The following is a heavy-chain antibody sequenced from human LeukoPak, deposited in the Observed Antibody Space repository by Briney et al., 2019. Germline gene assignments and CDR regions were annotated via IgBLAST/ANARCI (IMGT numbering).Heavy chain of an antibody. V-gene: IGHV4-4*07. CDR2: IYTSGST. CDR3: AREVRRYCSGGSCLYNWFDP. D-gene: IGHD2-15*01. CDR1: GGSISSYY. J-gene: IGHJ5*02. Sequence: SETLSPTCTVSGGSISSYYWGWIRQPAGKGLEWIGRIYTSGSTNYNPSLKSRVTMSVDTSKNQFSLKLSSVTAADTAVYYCAREVRRYCSGGSCLYNWFDPWGKGTLVTVSS.